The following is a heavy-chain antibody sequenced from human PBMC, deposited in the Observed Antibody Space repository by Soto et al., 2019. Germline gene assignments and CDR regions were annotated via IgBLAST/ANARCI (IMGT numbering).Heavy chain of an antibody. V-gene: IGHV3-74*01. J-gene: IGHJ6*03. Sequence: PGGSLRLSCAASGFTFGSYWTHWVRQAPGKGLVWVSRINSDGSSTSYADSVKGRFTISRDNAKNTLYLQMNSLRAEDTAVYYCARAVAGSPIYYYYYMDVWGKGTTVTVSS. CDR3: ARAVAGSPIYYYYYMDV. CDR2: INSDGSST. D-gene: IGHD6-19*01. CDR1: GFTFGSYW.